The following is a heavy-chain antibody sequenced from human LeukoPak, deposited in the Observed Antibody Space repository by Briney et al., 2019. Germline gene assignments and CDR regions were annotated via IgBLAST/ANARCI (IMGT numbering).Heavy chain of an antibody. V-gene: IGHV1-2*02. Sequence: ASVKVSCKASEYTFTGYSLHGVRQAPGQGLEWMGWIKPHSGDTHYAQNFQGRVTMTGDTSISISVAYMELSRLTSEDTAMYYCAGIVAERGDGSCSLGYWGQGTLVSVSS. J-gene: IGHJ4*02. D-gene: IGHD2-15*01. CDR1: EYTFTGYS. CDR2: IKPHSGDT. CDR3: AGIVAERGDGSCSLGY.